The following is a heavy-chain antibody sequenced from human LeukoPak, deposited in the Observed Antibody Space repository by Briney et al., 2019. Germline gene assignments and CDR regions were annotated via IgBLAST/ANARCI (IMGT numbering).Heavy chain of an antibody. J-gene: IGHJ3*02. CDR1: GYTFSAYC. CDR2: INPNSGGT. Sequence: ASVKVSCKASGYTFSAYCMHWVRQAPGQGLGGWGWINPNSGGTNYAQKFQGRVTMTRDTSISTAYMELSRLRSDDTAVYYCARDPGYSYGTDAFDIWGQGTMVTVSS. D-gene: IGHD5-18*01. CDR3: ARDPGYSYGTDAFDI. V-gene: IGHV1-2*02.